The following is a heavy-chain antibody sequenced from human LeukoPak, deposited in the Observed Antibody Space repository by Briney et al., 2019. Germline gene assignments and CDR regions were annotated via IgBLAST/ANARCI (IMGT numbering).Heavy chain of an antibody. Sequence: ETLSLTCTVSGGSVSSGNYYWSWIRQPPGKGLEWIGYIYNSGSTNYNPSLKSRVTISVDTSKNQFSLKLSSVTAADTAVYYCARNYDFWSGSYFDYWGQGTLVTVSS. D-gene: IGHD3-3*01. V-gene: IGHV4-61*01. CDR2: IYNSGST. J-gene: IGHJ4*02. CDR3: ARNYDFWSGSYFDY. CDR1: GGSVSSGNYY.